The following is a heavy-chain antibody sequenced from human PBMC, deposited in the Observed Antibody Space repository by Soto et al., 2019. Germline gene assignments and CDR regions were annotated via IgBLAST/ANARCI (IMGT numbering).Heavy chain of an antibody. CDR2: IKDDGGDE. D-gene: IGHD6-19*01. CDR3: AGGSGWISDT. Sequence: EVQLEESGGGLVQPGGSLRLSCAASGFTFSPYWMSWVRQAPGKGLEWVAIIKDDGGDELYLEAVRGRFTISRDNAKKSLYLAMDSLRVEDTAVYYCAGGSGWISDTWGQGTLVTVSS. CDR1: GFTFSPYW. V-gene: IGHV3-7*05. J-gene: IGHJ5*02.